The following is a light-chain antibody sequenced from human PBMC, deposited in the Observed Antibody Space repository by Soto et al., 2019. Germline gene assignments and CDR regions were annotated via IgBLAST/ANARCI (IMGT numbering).Light chain of an antibody. CDR3: QQSYTSPRT. V-gene: IGKV1-39*01. J-gene: IGKJ4*01. Sequence: DIQMTQSPSSLSASVGDRVTITCRASQSVSTYLNWYQQKPGKAPNLLIYAASSLQSGVPSRFSGGGSGTDFTLTISSLQPEDCATYYCQQSYTSPRTFGGGTKVDIK. CDR2: AAS. CDR1: QSVSTY.